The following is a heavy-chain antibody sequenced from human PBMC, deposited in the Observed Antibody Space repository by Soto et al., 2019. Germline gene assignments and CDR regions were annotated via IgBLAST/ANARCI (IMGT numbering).Heavy chain of an antibody. V-gene: IGHV1-18*01. Sequence: QVQLVQSGAEVKKPGASVKVSCKASGYTFTSYGISWVRQAPGQGLEWMGWISAYDVNTNYAQKLQGRVTMTTDTSTRTAYMELRSLRFDVPAVYYCARPRGYSYGFDYWGQGTVVTVSS. CDR3: ARPRGYSYGFDY. J-gene: IGHJ4*02. CDR1: GYTFTSYG. CDR2: ISAYDVNT. D-gene: IGHD5-18*01.